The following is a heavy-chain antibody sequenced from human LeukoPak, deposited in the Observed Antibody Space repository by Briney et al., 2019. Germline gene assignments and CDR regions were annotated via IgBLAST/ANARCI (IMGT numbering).Heavy chain of an antibody. CDR2: IIPILGIA. CDR3: AKYSSSSGQFDP. CDR1: GGTFSSYA. D-gene: IGHD6-6*01. V-gene: IGHV1-69*04. Sequence: GASVKVSCKASGGTFSSYAISWVRQAPRQGLEWMGRIIPILGIANYAQKFQGRVTITADKSTSTAYMELSSLRSEDTAVYYCAKYSSSSGQFDPWGQGTLVTVSS. J-gene: IGHJ5*02.